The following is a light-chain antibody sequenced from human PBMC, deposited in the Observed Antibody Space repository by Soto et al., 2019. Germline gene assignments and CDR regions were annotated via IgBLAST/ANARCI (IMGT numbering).Light chain of an antibody. V-gene: IGLV2-23*03. J-gene: IGLJ2*01. CDR2: EGS. CDR1: SSDVGSYNL. Sequence: SALTQPASVSGSPGQSITISCTGTSSDVGSYNLVSWYQQHPGKAPKLMIYEGSKRPSGVSNRFSGSKSGNTASLTISGLQAEGEADYYCCSYAGSSTFVVFGGGTKLTVL. CDR3: CSYAGSSTFVV.